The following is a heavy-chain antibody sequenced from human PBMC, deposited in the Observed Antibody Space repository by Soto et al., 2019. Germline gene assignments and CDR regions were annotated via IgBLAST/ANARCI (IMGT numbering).Heavy chain of an antibody. CDR1: GGYISSSDYY. Sequence: NPSETLSLTCIVSGGYISSSDYYWGWIRQSPGKGLEWIGSIYHTGETYYKSSLKSRISISVDTSKNQFYLQLRSLTAADTAVYYCASKGYRIWGQGTQVTVSS. CDR2: IYHTGET. CDR3: ASKGYRI. D-gene: IGHD3-16*02. J-gene: IGHJ1*01. V-gene: IGHV4-39*01.